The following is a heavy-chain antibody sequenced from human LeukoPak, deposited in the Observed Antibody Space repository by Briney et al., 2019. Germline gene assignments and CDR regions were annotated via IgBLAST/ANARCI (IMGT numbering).Heavy chain of an antibody. CDR1: GGSISSYY. Sequence: SETLSLTCTVSGGSISSYYWSWIRQPAGKGLEWIGRIYTSGSTNYNPSLKSRVTISVDKSKNQFSLKLSSVTAAGTAVYYCARSSSSGYYYYFDYWGQGTLVTVSS. CDR2: IYTSGST. D-gene: IGHD3-22*01. CDR3: ARSSSSGYYYYFDY. V-gene: IGHV4-4*07. J-gene: IGHJ4*02.